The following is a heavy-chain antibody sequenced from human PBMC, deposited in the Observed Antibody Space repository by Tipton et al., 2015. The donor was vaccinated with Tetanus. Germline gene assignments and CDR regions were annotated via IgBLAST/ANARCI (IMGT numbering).Heavy chain of an antibody. D-gene: IGHD3-22*01. CDR3: ARAYQDSSGYYPGTTFDY. J-gene: IGHJ4*02. Sequence: SLRLSCVASGFIFSSYPMHWVRQAPGKGLEYVSSILGNGRNPFYGDSVKGRFTISRDNAKNSLYLQMNSLRAEDTAVYYCARAYQDSSGYYPGTTFDYWGQGTLVTVSS. CDR1: GFIFSSYP. V-gene: IGHV3-64*02. CDR2: ILGNGRNP.